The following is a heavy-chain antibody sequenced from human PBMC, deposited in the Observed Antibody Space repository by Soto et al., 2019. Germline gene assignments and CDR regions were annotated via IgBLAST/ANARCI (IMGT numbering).Heavy chain of an antibody. J-gene: IGHJ6*02. V-gene: IGHV1-3*01. CDR1: GYTFSTYA. D-gene: IGHD1-1*01. Sequence: GSSVKVSCKASGYTFSTYAIHCVRQAPGQSLEWMGWLNGGTGQTRYSQRFQDRVTITRDTSASTAYMEVSSLRPEDTAVYYCARGKGMEENYYYYGMDIGG. CDR3: ARGKGMEENYYYYGMDI. CDR2: LNGGTGQT.